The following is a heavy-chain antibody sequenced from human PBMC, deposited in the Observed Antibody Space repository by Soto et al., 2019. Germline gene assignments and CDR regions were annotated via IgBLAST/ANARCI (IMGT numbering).Heavy chain of an antibody. CDR2: IHYSGST. CDR3: ARRTDGDYEEL. Sequence: QVQLQESGPGLVKPSETLSLTCTVSGGSISSYYWSWIRQPPGEGLEWIGYIHYSGSTNYNPSLESRVTISVDTSKNQFSLKLSSVTAADTAMYYCARRTDGDYEELWGRGTLVTVSS. CDR1: GGSISSYY. D-gene: IGHD4-17*01. J-gene: IGHJ2*01. V-gene: IGHV4-59*01.